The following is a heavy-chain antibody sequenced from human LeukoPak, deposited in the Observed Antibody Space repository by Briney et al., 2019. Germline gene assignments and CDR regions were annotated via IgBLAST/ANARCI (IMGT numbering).Heavy chain of an antibody. D-gene: IGHD1-26*01. J-gene: IGHJ4*02. CDR1: GFTVRSNY. CDR2: IYAGGST. CDR3: ARLAPAGNHFDY. Sequence: PGGSLRLSCAASGFTVRSNYMSWVRQAPGKGLEWVSIIYAGGSTYYADSVKGRVTVSRDNSKNTVYLQLNSLRVEDTAVYFCARLAPAGNHFDYWGQGTLVTVSS. V-gene: IGHV3-66*04.